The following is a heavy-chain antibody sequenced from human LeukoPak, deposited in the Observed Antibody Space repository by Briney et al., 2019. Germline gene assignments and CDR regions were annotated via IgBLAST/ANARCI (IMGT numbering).Heavy chain of an antibody. Sequence: PGGSLRLSCAASGFTFSSYAMSWVRQAPGKGLEWVSAISGSGGSTYYADSVKGRFTISRDNSKNTLYLQMNSLRAEGTAVYYCAKGNNYDFWSGPSRWFDPWGQGTLVTVSS. CDR3: AKGNNYDFWSGPSRWFDP. CDR2: ISGSGGST. CDR1: GFTFSSYA. J-gene: IGHJ5*02. V-gene: IGHV3-23*01. D-gene: IGHD3-3*01.